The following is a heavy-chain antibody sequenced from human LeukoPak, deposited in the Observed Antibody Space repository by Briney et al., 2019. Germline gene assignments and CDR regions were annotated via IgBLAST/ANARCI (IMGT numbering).Heavy chain of an antibody. Sequence: GGSLRLSCAASGFTFYNAWMNWVRQAPGKGLEWVGRIKNKFNGETTDYAAPVKGRFTISRDDSKKTLYLQMNSLKADDTAVYFCTTVTVCTGSSCPGAFDHWGQGTLVTVSS. CDR1: GFTFYNAW. V-gene: IGHV3-15*01. J-gene: IGHJ4*02. D-gene: IGHD2-8*02. CDR2: IKNKFNGETT. CDR3: TTVTVCTGSSCPGAFDH.